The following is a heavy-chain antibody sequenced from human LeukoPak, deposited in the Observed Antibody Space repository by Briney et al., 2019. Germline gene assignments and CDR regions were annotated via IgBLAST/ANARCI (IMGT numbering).Heavy chain of an antibody. V-gene: IGHV3-7*01. CDR2: IQTDGSEK. CDR1: GFTFSNYW. D-gene: IGHD3-22*01. J-gene: IGHJ1*01. CDR3: ATYSSLNRREFQY. Sequence: GGSLRLSCEGSGFTFSNYWMGWVRQAPGKGLQWVANIQTDGSEKYYVDSVKGRFTISRDNAKNSLYLQMNSLRAEDTAVYYCATYSSLNRREFQYWGQGTLLTVSS.